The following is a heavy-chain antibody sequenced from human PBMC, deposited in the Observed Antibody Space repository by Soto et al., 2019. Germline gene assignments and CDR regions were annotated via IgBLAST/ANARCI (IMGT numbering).Heavy chain of an antibody. D-gene: IGHD6-13*01. J-gene: IGHJ6*02. Sequence: GESLKISCKGSGYSFTSYWISWVRQMPGKGLEWMGRIDPSDSYTNYSPSFQGHVTISADKSISTAYLQWSSLKASDTAMYYCASSLKQQLKKTYYGMDVWGQGTTVTVPS. V-gene: IGHV5-10-1*01. CDR2: IDPSDSYT. CDR1: GYSFTSYW. CDR3: ASSLKQQLKKTYYGMDV.